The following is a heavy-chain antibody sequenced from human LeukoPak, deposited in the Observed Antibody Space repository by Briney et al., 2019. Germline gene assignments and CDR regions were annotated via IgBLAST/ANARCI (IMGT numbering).Heavy chain of an antibody. D-gene: IGHD3-3*01. CDR3: ARQDYDFWIDAFDI. V-gene: IGHV4-59*08. CDR1: GGSISSYY. CDR2: IYYSGST. Sequence: PSETLSLTCTVSGGSISSYYWSWIRQPPGKGLEWIGYIYYSGSTNYNPSLKSRVTISVDTSKNQFSLKLSSVTAADTAVYYCARQDYDFWIDAFDIWGQGTMVTVSS. J-gene: IGHJ3*02.